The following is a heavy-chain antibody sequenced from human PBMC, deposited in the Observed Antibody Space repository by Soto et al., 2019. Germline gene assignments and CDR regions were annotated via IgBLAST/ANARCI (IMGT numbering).Heavy chain of an antibody. Sequence: SETLSLTCTVSGGSISSSSYYWGWIRQPPGKGLEWIGSIYYSGSTYYNPSLKSRVTISVDTSKNQFSLKLSSVTAADTAVYYCARRRNNWNYFDYWGQGTLVTVSS. CDR1: GGSISSSSYY. CDR2: IYYSGST. V-gene: IGHV4-39*01. J-gene: IGHJ4*02. CDR3: ARRRNNWNYFDY. D-gene: IGHD1-20*01.